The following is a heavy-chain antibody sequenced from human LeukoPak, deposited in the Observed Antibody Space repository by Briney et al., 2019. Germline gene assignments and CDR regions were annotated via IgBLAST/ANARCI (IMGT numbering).Heavy chain of an antibody. J-gene: IGHJ5*02. CDR1: GFTFSDYY. V-gene: IGHV3-11*04. D-gene: IGHD5-18*01. CDR2: ISSRGDTI. Sequence: GGSLRLSCAASGFTFSDYYMSWNRQAPGKGLEWVSYISSRGDTIYYTDSVKGRFTISRDNAKNSLYLQMNSLRAEDTAVYYCARTGGPQLWLTWGQGTLVTVSS. CDR3: ARTGGPQLWLT.